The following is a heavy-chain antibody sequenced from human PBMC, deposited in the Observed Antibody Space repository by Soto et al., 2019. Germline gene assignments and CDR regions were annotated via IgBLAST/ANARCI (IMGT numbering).Heavy chain of an antibody. D-gene: IGHD1-20*01. Sequence: QVQLVESGGGVVQPGRSLRLSCAASGFTFSSYGMHWVRQAPGKGLEWVAVIWYDGSNKYYADSVKGRFTISRDNSKNKLYLKMNSLRDKDTAVYYCARDNNCTAPLDYWGQGTLVTVSS. CDR3: ARDNNCTAPLDY. V-gene: IGHV3-33*01. J-gene: IGHJ4*02. CDR2: IWYDGSNK. CDR1: GFTFSSYG.